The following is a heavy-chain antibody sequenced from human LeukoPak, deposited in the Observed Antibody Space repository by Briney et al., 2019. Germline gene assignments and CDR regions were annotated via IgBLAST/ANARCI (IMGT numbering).Heavy chain of an antibody. CDR1: GGSISSYY. CDR2: IYYSGST. D-gene: IGHD5-12*01. J-gene: IGHJ4*02. V-gene: IGHV4-59*01. Sequence: PSETLSLTCTVSGGSISSYYWSWIRQPPGKGLEWIGYIYYSGSTNYNPSLKSRVTTSVDTSKNQFSLKLSSVTAADTAVYYCARDGYSGSDALWGQGTLVTVSS. CDR3: ARDGYSGSDAL.